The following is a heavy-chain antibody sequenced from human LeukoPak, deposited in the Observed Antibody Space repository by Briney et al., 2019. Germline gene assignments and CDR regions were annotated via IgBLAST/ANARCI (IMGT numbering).Heavy chain of an antibody. J-gene: IGHJ4*02. CDR2: ISSTGQTI. CDR3: TQGGYDYPSDY. V-gene: IGHV3-48*03. Sequence: GGSLRLSCAASGFTLSGYEMNWVRQAPGKGLEWVSFISSTGQTIYYADSVKGRFTISRDIAKSSLYLQMYSLRAEDTAVYYRTQGGYDYPSDYWGQGTLVTVSS. CDR1: GFTLSGYE. D-gene: IGHD5-12*01.